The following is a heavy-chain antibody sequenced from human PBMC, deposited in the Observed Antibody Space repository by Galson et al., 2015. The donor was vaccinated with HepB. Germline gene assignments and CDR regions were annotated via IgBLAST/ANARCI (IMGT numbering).Heavy chain of an antibody. D-gene: IGHD4-17*01. J-gene: IGHJ4*02. CDR1: GFTFSSYA. V-gene: IGHV3-30-3*01. CDR2: ISYDGSNE. Sequence: SLRLSCAASGFTFSSYAMHWVRQAPGKGLEWVAVISYDGSNEYYADSVKGRFTISRDNAKNSLYLQMNSLRAEDTAVYYCARSGDYGDYVFDYWGQGTLVTVSS. CDR3: ARSGDYGDYVFDY.